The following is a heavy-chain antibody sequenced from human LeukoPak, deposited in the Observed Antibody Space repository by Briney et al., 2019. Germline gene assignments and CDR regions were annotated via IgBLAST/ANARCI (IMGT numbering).Heavy chain of an antibody. CDR3: ARECGYYYDSSGCPEDFGY. V-gene: IGHV4-38-2*02. J-gene: IGHJ4*02. CDR1: GYSISSGYY. D-gene: IGHD3-22*01. CDR2: IYHSGST. Sequence: SETLSLTCTVSGYSISSGYYWGWIRQPPEKGLEWIGSIYHSGSTYYNPSLKSRVTISVDTSKNQFSLKLSSVTAADTAVYYCARECGYYYDSSGCPEDFGYWGQGTLVTVSS.